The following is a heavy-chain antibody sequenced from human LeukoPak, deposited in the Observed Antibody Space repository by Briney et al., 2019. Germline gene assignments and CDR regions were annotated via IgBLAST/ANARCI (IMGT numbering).Heavy chain of an antibody. CDR3: ARARVFSRFLEWLPPHFDY. CDR1: GGTFTTYA. CDR2: IIPIFGTA. D-gene: IGHD3-3*01. Sequence: GASVKVSCTASGGTFTTYAISWVRQAPGQGLEWMGGIIPIFGTANYAQKFQGRVTITTDESTSTAYMELSSLRSEDTAVYYCARARVFSRFLEWLPPHFDYWGQGTLVTVSA. V-gene: IGHV1-69*05. J-gene: IGHJ4*02.